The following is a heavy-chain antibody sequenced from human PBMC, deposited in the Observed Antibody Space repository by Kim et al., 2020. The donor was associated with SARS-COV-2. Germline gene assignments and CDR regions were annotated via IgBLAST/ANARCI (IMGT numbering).Heavy chain of an antibody. CDR3: AKDRRRYCGGDCFQPDY. V-gene: IGHV3-30*02. Sequence: VKGRFTISPDSSKNTLYLQVNSLRPEDTAIYYCAKDRRRYCGGDCFQPDYWGQGTLVTVSS. D-gene: IGHD2-21*01. J-gene: IGHJ4*02.